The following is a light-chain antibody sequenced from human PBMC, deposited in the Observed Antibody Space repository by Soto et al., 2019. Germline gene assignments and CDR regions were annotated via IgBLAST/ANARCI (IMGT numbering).Light chain of an antibody. V-gene: IGKV3-20*01. CDR2: DAS. CDR1: QSVSDTH. Sequence: EIVLTQSPGALSLSPGESATLSCRSSQSVSDTHVAWYQQRPGQAPRLLIYDASRRDIGVPDRFIGSGSATDFTLTISRLEPEDFAVYYCQQYGSSPPITVGPGTRLEIK. J-gene: IGKJ5*01. CDR3: QQYGSSPPIT.